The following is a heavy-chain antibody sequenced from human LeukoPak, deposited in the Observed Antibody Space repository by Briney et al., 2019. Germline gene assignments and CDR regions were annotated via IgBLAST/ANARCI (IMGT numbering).Heavy chain of an antibody. V-gene: IGHV3-49*04. Sequence: GGSLSLSCTASGFNFGGYAINWVRQAPGQGLEWVGFIRSKALYGTREYVASVEGRFTISRDDSKGIAYLQMNTLKIEDTAVFYCARDRVNYYAPDFWGKGTLVTVSS. CDR3: ARDRVNYYAPDF. D-gene: IGHD1-26*01. CDR1: GFNFGGYA. J-gene: IGHJ4*02. CDR2: IRSKALYGTR.